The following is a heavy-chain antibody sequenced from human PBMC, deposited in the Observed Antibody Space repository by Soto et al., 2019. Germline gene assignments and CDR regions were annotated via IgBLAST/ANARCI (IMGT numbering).Heavy chain of an antibody. Sequence: GGSLRLSCAASGFTFSHAWMSGVRQAPGKGLEWVGRIKSKTDGGTTDYAAPVKGRFTISRDDSKNTLYLQMNSLKTEDTAVYYCTTDSYSSSWYLIDPWGQGTLVTVSS. CDR2: IKSKTDGGTT. D-gene: IGHD6-13*01. CDR1: GFTFSHAW. CDR3: TTDSYSSSWYLIDP. V-gene: IGHV3-15*01. J-gene: IGHJ5*02.